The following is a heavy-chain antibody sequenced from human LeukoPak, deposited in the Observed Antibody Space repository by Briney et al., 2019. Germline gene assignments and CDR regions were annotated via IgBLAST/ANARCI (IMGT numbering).Heavy chain of an antibody. CDR1: GFTFSTYA. V-gene: IGHV3-23*01. J-gene: IGHJ3*01. CDR3: AKEMATIRALDF. D-gene: IGHD5-24*01. Sequence: GGSLRLSCAASGFTFSTYAMSWVRQAPGKVLEWVSVISGNGSSTYYADSVKGRFTISRDNSKNTLYLQMNSLRAEDTAVYYCAKEMATIRALDFWGQGTMVTVSS. CDR2: ISGNGSST.